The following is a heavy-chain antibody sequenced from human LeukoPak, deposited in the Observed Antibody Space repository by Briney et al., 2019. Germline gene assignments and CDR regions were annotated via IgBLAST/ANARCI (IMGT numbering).Heavy chain of an antibody. J-gene: IGHJ4*02. V-gene: IGHV3-23*01. CDR3: ARDLGEHHVR. D-gene: IGHD3-10*02. Sequence: GGSLRLSCAASGFTFSSYSYAMTWVRQAPGKGLEWVSAISGSGGSTYYADSVKGRFTISRDNAKNSLYLQMNSLRAEDTAVYYCARDLGEHHVRWGQGTLVTVSS. CDR2: ISGSGGST. CDR1: GFTFSSYSYA.